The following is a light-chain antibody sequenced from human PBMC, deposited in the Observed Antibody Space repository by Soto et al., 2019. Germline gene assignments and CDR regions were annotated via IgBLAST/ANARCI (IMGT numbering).Light chain of an antibody. V-gene: IGKV3-20*01. J-gene: IGKJ3*01. Sequence: EIVLTQSPGTLSLSPGERATLSCRASQSVSSSYLAWYQQNQQKPGQAPRLLIYGASIRATGIPDRFSGSGSGTDFTLTISRLEPEDFAVYYCQQYGRSPFTFGPGTKVDIK. CDR2: GAS. CDR1: QSVSSSY. CDR3: QQYGRSPFT.